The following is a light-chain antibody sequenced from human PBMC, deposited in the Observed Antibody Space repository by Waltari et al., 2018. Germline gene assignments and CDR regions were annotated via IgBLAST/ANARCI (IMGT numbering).Light chain of an antibody. CDR2: GKN. J-gene: IGLJ2*01. V-gene: IGLV3-19*01. CDR1: SLRTHY. CDR3: NSRDSSGNF. Sequence: SSELTPAPAVSVALGQTVRLTCQGDSLRTHYASWYPQKPGQAPVLVIYGKNNRPSGIPDRFSGSSSGNTASLTITGAQAEDEADYYCNSRDSSGNFFGGGTKLTVL.